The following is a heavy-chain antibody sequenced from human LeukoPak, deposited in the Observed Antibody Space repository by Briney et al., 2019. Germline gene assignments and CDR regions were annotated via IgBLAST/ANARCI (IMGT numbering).Heavy chain of an antibody. D-gene: IGHD5-24*01. CDR1: RFTPSITY. CDR3: ARNGYNYHFDY. J-gene: IGHJ4*02. Sequence: GRSLRLSRAASRFTPSITYITWGRPAPGKGLEWVSVIYRGGGTFYADSVKGRFTISRDNAKNTVHLQMNSLRAEDTAVYYCARNGYNYHFDYWGQGTLVTVSS. CDR2: IYRGGGT. V-gene: IGHV3-66*01.